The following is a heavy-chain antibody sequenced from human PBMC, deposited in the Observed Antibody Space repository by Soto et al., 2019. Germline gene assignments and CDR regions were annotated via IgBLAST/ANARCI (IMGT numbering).Heavy chain of an antibody. CDR2: INAGTGKT. V-gene: IGHV1-3*01. CDR1: GYTFTSYA. J-gene: IGHJ4*02. Sequence: AASVKVSCKASGYTFTSYAIHWVRQAPGQRLEWMGWINAGTGKTQYSQKFHGRDTYTSDTSASTAYMDLSSLTSEDTAVYYCARYYYFDYWGQGTMVTVSS. CDR3: ARYYYFDY.